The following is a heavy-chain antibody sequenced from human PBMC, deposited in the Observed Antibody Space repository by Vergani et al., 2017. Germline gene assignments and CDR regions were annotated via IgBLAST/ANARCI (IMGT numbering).Heavy chain of an antibody. CDR2: INNSGST. Sequence: QVQLQQWGAGLLKPSETLSLTCAVYGGSFSGYYWSWIRQPPGKGLEWIGEINNSGSTNYNPCLKSRVTISVDTSKNQFSRKLSSVTAADTAVYYCARGGDIVVVVAAGWFDPWGQGTLVTVSS. D-gene: IGHD2-15*01. CDR3: ARGGDIVVVVAAGWFDP. V-gene: IGHV4-34*01. CDR1: GGSFSGYY. J-gene: IGHJ5*02.